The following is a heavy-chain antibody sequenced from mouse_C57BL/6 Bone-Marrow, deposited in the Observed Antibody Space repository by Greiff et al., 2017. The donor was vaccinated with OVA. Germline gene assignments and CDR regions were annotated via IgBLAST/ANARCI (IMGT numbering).Heavy chain of an antibody. CDR3: ARSLTTVVAPYAMDY. D-gene: IGHD1-1*01. CDR1: GYTFTSYW. CDR2: IHPNSGST. Sequence: QVQLQQPGAELVMPGASVKLSCKASGYTFTSYWMHWVKQRPGQGLEWIGMIHPNSGSTNYNEKFKSKATLTVDKSSSTAYMQLSSLTSEDSAVYYCARSLTTVVAPYAMDYWGQGTSVTVSS. V-gene: IGHV1-64*01. J-gene: IGHJ4*01.